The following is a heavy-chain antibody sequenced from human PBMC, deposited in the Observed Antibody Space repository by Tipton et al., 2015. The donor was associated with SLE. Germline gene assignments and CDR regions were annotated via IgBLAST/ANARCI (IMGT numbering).Heavy chain of an antibody. Sequence: LRLSCTVSGGSISSHYWSWIRQPPGKGPEWIGYISYSETTNYNPSLKSRVTISVDTSKNQFSLKLRSVTAADTAVYYCAGAWQGYCSGGTCYVLDYWGQGTLVTVSS. CDR2: ISYSETT. V-gene: IGHV4-59*11. D-gene: IGHD2-15*01. CDR3: AGAWQGYCSGGTCYVLDY. CDR1: GGSISSHY. J-gene: IGHJ4*02.